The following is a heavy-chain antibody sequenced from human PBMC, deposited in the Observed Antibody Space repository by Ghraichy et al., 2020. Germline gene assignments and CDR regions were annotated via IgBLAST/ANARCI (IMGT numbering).Heavy chain of an antibody. CDR3: ARGGSSGYYTYNWFDP. CDR1: GGSISSSSYY. J-gene: IGHJ5*02. Sequence: SETLSLTCTVSGGSISSSSYYWGWIRQPPGKGLEWIGSIYYSGSTYYNPSLKSRVTISVDTCKNQFSLKLSSVTAADTAVYYCARGGSSGYYTYNWFDPWGQGTLVTVSS. D-gene: IGHD3-22*01. CDR2: IYYSGST. V-gene: IGHV4-39*01.